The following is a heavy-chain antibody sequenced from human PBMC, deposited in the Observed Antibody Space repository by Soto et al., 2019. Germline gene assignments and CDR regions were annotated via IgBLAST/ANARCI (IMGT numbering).Heavy chain of an antibody. CDR2: ISWNSGSI. V-gene: IGHV3-9*01. D-gene: IGHD2-2*01. CDR1: GFTFDDYA. CDR3: AKDSQVDFKGQLLSHSNWFDP. J-gene: IGHJ5*02. Sequence: GGSLRLSCAASGFTFDDYAMHWVRQAPGKGLEWVSGISWNSGSIGYADSVKGRFTISRDNAKNSLYLQMNSLRAEDTALYYCAKDSQVDFKGQLLSHSNWFDPWGQGTLVTVSS.